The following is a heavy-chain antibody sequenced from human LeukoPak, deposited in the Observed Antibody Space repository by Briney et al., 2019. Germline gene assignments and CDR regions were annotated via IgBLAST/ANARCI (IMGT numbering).Heavy chain of an antibody. CDR2: IYPGDSDT. J-gene: IGHJ4*02. V-gene: IGHV5-51*01. Sequence: GESLQISCKGSGSSFTSYWIGWVRQLSGKGLEWMGIIYPGDSDTRYSPSFQGEVTISADKSISTAYLQWSSLKASDTAMYYCARLNSSGWYSGDWGQGTLVTVSS. CDR1: GSSFTSYW. D-gene: IGHD6-19*01. CDR3: ARLNSSGWYSGD.